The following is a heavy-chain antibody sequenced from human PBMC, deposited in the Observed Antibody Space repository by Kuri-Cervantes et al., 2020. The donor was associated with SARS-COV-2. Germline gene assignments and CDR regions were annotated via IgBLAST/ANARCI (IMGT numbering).Heavy chain of an antibody. CDR2: INHSGST. CDR3: ARDPWGIAAALNAFDI. J-gene: IGHJ3*02. D-gene: IGHD6-13*01. V-gene: IGHV4-34*01. Sequence: ESLKISCAVYGGSFSGYYWSWIRQPPGKGLEWIGEINHSGSTNYNPSLKSRVTISVDTSKNQFSLKLSSVTAADTAVYYCARDPWGIAAALNAFDIWGQGTMVTVSS. CDR1: GGSFSGYY.